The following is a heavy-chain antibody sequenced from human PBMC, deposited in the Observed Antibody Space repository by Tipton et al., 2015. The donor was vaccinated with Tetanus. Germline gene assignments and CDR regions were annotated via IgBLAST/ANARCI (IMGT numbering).Heavy chain of an antibody. Sequence: GLVKPSETPSLTCTVSGGSIRGGTFYWGWIRQPPGKGLEWIGSIYESGDTYYIPSLKSRVTISVDTSKNQFSLNLNSTAAADTGVYYCARHQSGYFTPFDYWGQGNLVTVSS. J-gene: IGHJ4*02. CDR2: IYESGDT. V-gene: IGHV4-39*01. CDR3: ARHQSGYFTPFDY. D-gene: IGHD3-3*01. CDR1: GGSIRGGTFY.